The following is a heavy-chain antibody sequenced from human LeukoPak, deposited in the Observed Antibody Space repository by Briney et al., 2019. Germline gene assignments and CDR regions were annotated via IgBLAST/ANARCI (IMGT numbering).Heavy chain of an antibody. J-gene: IGHJ4*02. CDR3: ASLVRGSPLGFDY. CDR1: GGSISSYY. V-gene: IGHV4-4*07. CDR2: IYTSGST. D-gene: IGHD3-10*01. Sequence: PSETLSLTCTVSGGSISSYYCSWIRQPARKGLEWMGRIYTSGSTNYNPSLESRITMSVDTSKNQFSLKLSSVTAADTAVYYCASLVRGSPLGFDYWGQGTLVTVSS.